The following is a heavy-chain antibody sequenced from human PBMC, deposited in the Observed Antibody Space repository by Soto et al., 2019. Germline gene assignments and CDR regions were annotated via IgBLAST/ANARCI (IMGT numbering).Heavy chain of an antibody. D-gene: IGHD6-13*01. CDR3: ARENSPAGLDV. J-gene: IGHJ6*02. Sequence: LRLSCTASGFTFSNYEMTWVRQAPGKGLEWVSYLSTSGSTMYYADSVKGRLTISRDNAKNSLFLQMNSLRAEDTAVYYCARENSPAGLDVWGQGTTVTVSS. CDR1: GFTFSNYE. V-gene: IGHV3-48*03. CDR2: LSTSGSTM.